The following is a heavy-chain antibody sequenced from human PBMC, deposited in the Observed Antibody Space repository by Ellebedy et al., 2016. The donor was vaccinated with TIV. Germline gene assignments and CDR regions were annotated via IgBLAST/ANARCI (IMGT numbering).Heavy chain of an antibody. Sequence: MPSETLSLTCTVSGDSISSSVYYWGWIRQPPGKGLEWIGSFSQSGSTYYNPSLTSRVTISVDTSKNQFSLKLSSVTAADTAIVYCARSRSGIPADYWGQGTLVTVSS. J-gene: IGHJ4*02. CDR3: ARSRSGIPADY. V-gene: IGHV4-39*01. CDR1: GDSISSSVYY. D-gene: IGHD6-13*01. CDR2: FSQSGST.